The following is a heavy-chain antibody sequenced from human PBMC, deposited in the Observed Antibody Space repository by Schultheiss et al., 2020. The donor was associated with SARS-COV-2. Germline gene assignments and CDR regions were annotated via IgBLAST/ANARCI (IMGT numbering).Heavy chain of an antibody. CDR2: IYYSGST. D-gene: IGHD3-3*01. CDR1: GGSISSYY. CDR3: AKDSYDFWSGYYPSFDY. V-gene: IGHV4-59*01. J-gene: IGHJ4*02. Sequence: SETLSLTCAVYGGSISSYYWSWIRQPPGKGLEWIGYIYYSGSTNYNPSLKSRVTISVDTSKNQFSLKLSSVTAADTAVYYCAKDSYDFWSGYYPSFDYWGQGTLVTVSS.